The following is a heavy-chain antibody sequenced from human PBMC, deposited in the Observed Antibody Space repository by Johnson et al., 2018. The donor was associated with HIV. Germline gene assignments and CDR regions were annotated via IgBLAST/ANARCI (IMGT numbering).Heavy chain of an antibody. CDR3: ARLAAAGTNDAFDI. D-gene: IGHD6-13*01. J-gene: IGHJ3*02. CDR1: GFTFSNYD. Sequence: QVQLVESGGGLVQPGRSLRLSCAASGFTFSNYDIHWVRQAPGKGLEWVAFISYDGTNKYYADSVKGRFTISRDNSKNTLYLQMNSLRAEDTAVYYCARLAAAGTNDAFDIWGQGTMVTVSS. CDR2: ISYDGTNK. V-gene: IGHV3-30*03.